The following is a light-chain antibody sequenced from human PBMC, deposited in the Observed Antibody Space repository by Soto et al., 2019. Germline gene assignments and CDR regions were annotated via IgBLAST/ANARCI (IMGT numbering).Light chain of an antibody. J-gene: IGLJ1*01. CDR2: DVS. V-gene: IGLV2-14*01. CDR1: SSDVGGYNY. CDR3: SSYTSSSTLYV. Sequence: QSALTQPRSVSGSPGQSVTLSCTGTSSDVGGYNYVTWYQQYPGKAPKVMIYDVSNRPSGVSNRFSGSKSGNTASLTISGLQAEDEADYYCSSYTSSSTLYVFGTGTKVTVL.